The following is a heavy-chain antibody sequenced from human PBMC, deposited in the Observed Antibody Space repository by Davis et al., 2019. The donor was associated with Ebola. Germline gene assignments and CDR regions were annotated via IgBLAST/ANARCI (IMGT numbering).Heavy chain of an antibody. J-gene: IGHJ6*04. V-gene: IGHV3-23*01. CDR3: AKSGLSFGVVKYHYGMDV. CDR1: GYTFGSYS. D-gene: IGHD3-3*01. Sequence: PGGSLRLSCAASGYTFGSYSMHWVRQAPGKGLEWVSAISGSGGSTYYADSVKGRFTISRDNSKKTLYLQMNSLRAEDTAVYYCAKSGLSFGVVKYHYGMDVWGKGTTVTVSS. CDR2: ISGSGGST.